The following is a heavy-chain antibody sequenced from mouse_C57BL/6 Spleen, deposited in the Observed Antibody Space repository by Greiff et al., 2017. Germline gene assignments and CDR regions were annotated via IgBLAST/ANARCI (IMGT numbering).Heavy chain of an antibody. CDR2: IWSDGST. D-gene: IGHD3-2*02. J-gene: IGHJ4*01. Sequence: VQLQQSGPGLVAPSQSLSITCTVSGFSLTSYGVHWVRQPPGKGLEWLVVIWSDGSTTYNSAQKSRLSISKDNSKSQVFLKMNSLQTDDTAMYYCARQTAQATDAMDYWGQGTSVTVSS. V-gene: IGHV2-6-1*01. CDR3: ARQTAQATDAMDY. CDR1: GFSLTSYG.